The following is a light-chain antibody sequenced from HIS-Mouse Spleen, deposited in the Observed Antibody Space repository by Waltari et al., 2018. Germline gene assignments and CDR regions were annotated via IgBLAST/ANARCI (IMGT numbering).Light chain of an antibody. Sequence: DIQMTQSPSSLSASVGDRLTITCRASQIISSYLNWYQQKPGKAPRLLIYAASSLQSGVPSRFSCSRSGTDFTLTISSLQPEDFATYYCQQSYRTPMYTFGPGTKLEIK. CDR2: AAS. CDR3: QQSYRTPMYT. J-gene: IGKJ2*01. V-gene: IGKV1-39*01. CDR1: QIISSY.